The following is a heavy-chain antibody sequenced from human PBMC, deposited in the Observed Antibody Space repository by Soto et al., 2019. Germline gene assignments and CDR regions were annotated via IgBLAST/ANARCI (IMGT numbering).Heavy chain of an antibody. V-gene: IGHV3-11*04. CDR1: GFRFSDYY. CDR2: ISKSGSVI. CDR3: ARALVVPAAIRYYGMDV. J-gene: IGHJ6*02. D-gene: IGHD2-2*02. Sequence: PGGSLRLSCAASGFRFSDYYMNWVRQAPGKGLEWVSYISKSGSVIYYADSVKGRFTISRDNAKNSLYLQMNSLRAEDTAVYYCARALVVPAAIRYYGMDVWGQGTTVTVSS.